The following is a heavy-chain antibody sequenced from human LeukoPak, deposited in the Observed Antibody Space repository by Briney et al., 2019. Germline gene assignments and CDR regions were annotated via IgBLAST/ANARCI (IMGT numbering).Heavy chain of an antibody. CDR3: ARQDPYYYDSSGYPSDAFDI. Sequence: GESLKISCKGSGSSFTSYWIGWVRQLPGKGLEWMGIIYPGDSDTRYSPSFQGQVTISADKSISTAYLQWSSLKASDTAMYYCARQDPYYYDSSGYPSDAFDIWGQGTMVTVSS. CDR1: GSSFTSYW. V-gene: IGHV5-51*01. CDR2: IYPGDSDT. D-gene: IGHD3-22*01. J-gene: IGHJ3*02.